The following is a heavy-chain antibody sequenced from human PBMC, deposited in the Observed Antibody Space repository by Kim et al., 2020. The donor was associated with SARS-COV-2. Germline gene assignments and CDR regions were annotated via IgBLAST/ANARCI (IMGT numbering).Heavy chain of an antibody. CDR2: ISSSSTI. CDR1: GFTFSSYS. V-gene: IGHV3-48*04. D-gene: IGHD3-22*01. CDR3: ARDHKAYYYDSSGYYY. J-gene: IGHJ4*01. Sequence: GGSLRLSCAASGFTFSSYSMNWVRQAPGKGLEWVSYISSSSTIYYADSVKGRFTISRDNAKNSLYLQMNSLRAEDTAVYYCARDHKAYYYDSSGYYYWG.